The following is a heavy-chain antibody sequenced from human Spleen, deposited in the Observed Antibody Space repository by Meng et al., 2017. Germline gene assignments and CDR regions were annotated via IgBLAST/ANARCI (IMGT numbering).Heavy chain of an antibody. CDR3: ARGVGRLVRGGLDY. D-gene: IGHD3-10*01. J-gene: IGHJ4*02. CDR1: GFSFSNYA. V-gene: IGHV3-23*01. CDR2: ISGSGDIT. Sequence: GGSLRLSCAASGFSFSNYAMSWVRQAPGRGLEWVAGISGSGDITFYADSVQGRFSISRDNSMDTLYLQMNSLRAEDTAVYYCARGVGRLVRGGLDYWGQGTLVTVSS.